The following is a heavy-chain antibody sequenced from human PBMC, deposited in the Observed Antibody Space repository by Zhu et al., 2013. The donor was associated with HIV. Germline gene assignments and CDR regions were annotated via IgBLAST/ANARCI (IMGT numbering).Heavy chain of an antibody. J-gene: IGHJ4*02. D-gene: IGHD1-26*01. CDR1: GFTFSQYG. V-gene: IGHV3-30*18. Sequence: VQLVESGGGVVQPGSSLRLSCAASGFTFSQYGMQWVRQAPGKGLEWVAVISYDGSNKYYADSVKGRFTISRDNSKNTLYLQMNSLRAEDTAVYYCAKLGPWELHYWGQGTLVTVSS. CDR3: AKLGPWELHY. CDR2: ISYDGSNK.